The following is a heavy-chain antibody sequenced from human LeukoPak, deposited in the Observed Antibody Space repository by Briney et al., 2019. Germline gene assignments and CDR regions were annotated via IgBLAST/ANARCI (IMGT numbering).Heavy chain of an antibody. CDR3: ARLVRGVGYWCFDL. J-gene: IGHJ2*01. CDR2: IHHSGSN. D-gene: IGHD3-10*01. CDR1: GYSINSGYY. Sequence: SETLSLTCAVSGYSINSGYYWGWIRQPPGKGLEWINDIHHSGSNHYNPSLKSRVTISVDTSKNQFSLNLSSVTAADTAMYYCARLVRGVGYWCFDLWGRGTLVTVSS. V-gene: IGHV4-38-2*01.